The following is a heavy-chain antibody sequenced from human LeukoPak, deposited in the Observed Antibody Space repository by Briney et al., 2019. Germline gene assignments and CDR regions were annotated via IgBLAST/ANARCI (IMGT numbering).Heavy chain of an antibody. Sequence: SETLSLTCTVSGGSISSYYWSWIRQPPGKGLEWIGYIYYSGSTNYNPSLKSRVTISVNTSKNQFSLKLSSVTAADTAVYYCARAGSGSYYPYDAFDIWGQGTMVTVSS. J-gene: IGHJ3*02. CDR1: GGSISSYY. CDR2: IYYSGST. V-gene: IGHV4-59*01. D-gene: IGHD1-26*01. CDR3: ARAGSGSYYPYDAFDI.